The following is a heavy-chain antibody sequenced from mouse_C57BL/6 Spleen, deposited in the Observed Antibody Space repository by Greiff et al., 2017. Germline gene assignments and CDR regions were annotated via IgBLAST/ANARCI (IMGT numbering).Heavy chain of an antibody. D-gene: IGHD4-1*01. CDR1: GYTFTSYW. CDR3: ARTGTYAY. CDR2: IDPSDSET. V-gene: IGHV1-52*01. J-gene: IGHJ3*01. Sequence: QVQLQQSGAELVRPGSSVKLSCKASGYTFTSYWMNWVKQRPIQGLEWIGNIDPSDSETNYNQKFKDKATLTVDKSSSTSYMQLSSLTSEDAAVYYCARTGTYAYWGQGTLVTVSA.